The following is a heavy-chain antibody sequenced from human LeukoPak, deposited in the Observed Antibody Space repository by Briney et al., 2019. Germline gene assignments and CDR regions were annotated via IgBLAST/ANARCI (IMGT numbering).Heavy chain of an antibody. J-gene: IGHJ4*02. CDR1: GYSFTSYW. CDR2: IYPGDSDT. Sequence: GEALKISCKGSGYSFTSYWIGWVRQMPGKGLEWMGVIYPGDSDTEYSPSFQGQVIISADKSISTVYLQLSRLKASDTAMYYCVRSPRGENDPHYWGQGTLVTVSS. CDR3: VRSPRGENDPHY. V-gene: IGHV5-51*01. D-gene: IGHD1-1*01.